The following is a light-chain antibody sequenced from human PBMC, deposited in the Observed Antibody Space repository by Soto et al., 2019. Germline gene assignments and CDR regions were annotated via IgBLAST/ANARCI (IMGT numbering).Light chain of an antibody. Sequence: DIQMTQSPSSLSASVGDIVTITCQASQDISNYLNWYQQKPGKAPKLLIYDASNLETAVPSRFSGSGSGTDFTSTISSLQPEDSATYYCQQYDNLPITFGQGTRLESK. J-gene: IGKJ5*01. CDR2: DAS. CDR3: QQYDNLPIT. CDR1: QDISNY. V-gene: IGKV1-33*01.